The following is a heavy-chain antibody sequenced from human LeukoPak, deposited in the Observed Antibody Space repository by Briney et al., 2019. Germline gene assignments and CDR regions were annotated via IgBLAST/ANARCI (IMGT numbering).Heavy chain of an antibody. J-gene: IGHJ4*02. Sequence: PSETLSLTCTVSGGSISSCGYYWSWIRQHPGKGLEWIGYIYYSGSTYYNPSLKSRVTISVDTSKNQFSLKLSSVTAADTAVYYCARSVTWIQLSFDYWGQGTLVTVSS. CDR1: GGSISSCGYY. V-gene: IGHV4-31*03. D-gene: IGHD5-18*01. CDR2: IYYSGST. CDR3: ARSVTWIQLSFDY.